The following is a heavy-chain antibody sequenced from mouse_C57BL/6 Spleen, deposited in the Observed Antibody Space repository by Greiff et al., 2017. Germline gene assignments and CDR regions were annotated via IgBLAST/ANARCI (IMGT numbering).Heavy chain of an antibody. V-gene: IGHV5-12*01. D-gene: IGHD1-1*01. Sequence: EVKVEESGGGLVQPGGSLKLSCAASGFTFSDYYMYWVRQTPEKRLEWVAYISNGGGSTYYPDTVKGRFTISRDNAKKTLYLQMSRLKSEDTAMYYCARHYYGSSYENWYFDVWGTGTTVTVSS. J-gene: IGHJ1*03. CDR2: ISNGGGST. CDR1: GFTFSDYY. CDR3: ARHYYGSSYENWYFDV.